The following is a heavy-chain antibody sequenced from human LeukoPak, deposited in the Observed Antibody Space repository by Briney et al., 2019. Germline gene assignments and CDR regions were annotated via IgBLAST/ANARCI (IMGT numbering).Heavy chain of an antibody. J-gene: IGHJ4*02. CDR2: IRQDGNEK. V-gene: IGHV3-7*01. D-gene: IGHD3-10*01. CDR1: GFTFGSYW. CDR3: ARGPYGSGNYGYFDY. Sequence: GGSLRLSCAASGFTFGSYWMTWVRQAPGKGLEWVANIRQDGNEKYYVDSVKGRFTISRDNAKNSLYLQMNRLRVEDTAVYYCARGPYGSGNYGYFDYWGQGTLVTVSS.